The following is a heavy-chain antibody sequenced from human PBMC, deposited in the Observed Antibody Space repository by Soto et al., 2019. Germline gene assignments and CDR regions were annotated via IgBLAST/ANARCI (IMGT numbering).Heavy chain of an antibody. D-gene: IGHD3-22*01. CDR2: IYYSGST. Sequence: SETLSLTCTVSGGSISSYYWSWIRQPPGKGLEWIGYIYYSGSTNYNPSLKSRVTISVDTSKNQFSLKLSSVTAADTAVYYCARDHPYYDSSGYTNWFDPWGQGTLVTSPQ. V-gene: IGHV4-59*01. CDR1: GGSISSYY. J-gene: IGHJ5*02. CDR3: ARDHPYYDSSGYTNWFDP.